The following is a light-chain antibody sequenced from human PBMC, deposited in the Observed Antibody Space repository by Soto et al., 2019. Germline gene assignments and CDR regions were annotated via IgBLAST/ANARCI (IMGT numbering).Light chain of an antibody. CDR1: QSIRSN. CDR3: QHSYSTPPT. V-gene: IGKV1-39*01. J-gene: IGKJ1*01. CDR2: AAS. Sequence: DIQMTQSPSSLSASVGDRVTITCRASQSIRSNLNWYQQKPGKAPKLLIYAASSLQSGVPSRFSGSGSGTDFTLTISSLQPEDCATYYCQHSYSTPPTFGQGTKVEIK.